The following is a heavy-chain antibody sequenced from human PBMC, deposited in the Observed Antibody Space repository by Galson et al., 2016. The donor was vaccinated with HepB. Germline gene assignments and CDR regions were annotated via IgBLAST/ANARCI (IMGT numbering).Heavy chain of an antibody. CDR3: ARGGRTEETSLVY. Sequence: SLRLSCAASGFTFRTYSMNWVRQAPGKGLEWVSVISSSVSYIYYADSVKGRFTISRDNAKNSLYLQINSLRVEDTAVYYCARGGRTEETSLVYWGQGTLVTVSS. D-gene: IGHD1-14*01. CDR2: ISSSVSYI. CDR1: GFTFRTYS. J-gene: IGHJ4*02. V-gene: IGHV3-21*01.